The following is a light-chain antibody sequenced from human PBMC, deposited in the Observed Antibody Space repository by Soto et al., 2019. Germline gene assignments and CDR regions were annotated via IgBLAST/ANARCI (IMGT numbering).Light chain of an antibody. CDR2: DVT. CDR1: SSDVGAYNY. J-gene: IGLJ1*01. Sequence: QSVLTQPASVSGSPGQSIAISCTGTSSDVGAYNYVFWYQQYPGKAPKLIIYDVTNRPSGVSDRFSGSKSGNTASLTVSGLQAEDEADYYCTSDTTSSTYVFGTGTKVTVL. CDR3: TSDTTSSTYV. V-gene: IGLV2-14*01.